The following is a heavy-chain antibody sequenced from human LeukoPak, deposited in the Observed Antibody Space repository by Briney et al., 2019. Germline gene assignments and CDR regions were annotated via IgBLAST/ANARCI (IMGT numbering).Heavy chain of an antibody. J-gene: IGHJ4*02. Sequence: GGSLRLSCAASGFTVSSNYMTWVRQVPGKGLEWVSVFYAGGSTYYAASVQGRFIISRDNSKNTVYLHMSSLRAEDTALYYCARGSGWNYFDYWGQGTLVTVSS. D-gene: IGHD6-19*01. CDR1: GFTVSSNY. CDR3: ARGSGWNYFDY. V-gene: IGHV3-66*01. CDR2: FYAGGST.